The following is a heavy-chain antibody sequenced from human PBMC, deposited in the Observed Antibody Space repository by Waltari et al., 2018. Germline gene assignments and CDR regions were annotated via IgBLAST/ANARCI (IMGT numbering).Heavy chain of an antibody. CDR1: GFKFSAYA. D-gene: IGHD6-19*01. CDR3: AREGAEQWVVEDYGMDV. J-gene: IGHJ6*02. Sequence: EVQLVASGGGLVKPGGSLRLSCVASGFKFSAYALHWVRQAPGKGLEWVSSIGSSSSFMDYADSVRGRFTVSRDNAKNTLYLQMDTLRAEDTAVYYCAREGAEQWVVEDYGMDVWGQGTTVTVSS. V-gene: IGHV3-21*02. CDR2: IGSSSSFM.